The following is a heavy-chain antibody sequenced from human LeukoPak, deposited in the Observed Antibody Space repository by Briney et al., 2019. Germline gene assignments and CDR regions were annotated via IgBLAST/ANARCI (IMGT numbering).Heavy chain of an antibody. V-gene: IGHV4-4*07. CDR1: GGSISNYY. D-gene: IGHD2-2*01. CDR3: ARDISSSSTRNNLDN. Sequence: SETLSLTCSVSGGSISNYYWSWIRQPAGKGLEWIGRIYSNGGTDYNPSLKSRVTMSVDTSKNRFSLKVTSVTVADTAVYFCARDISSSSTRNNLDNWGQGTLVTVSS. J-gene: IGHJ4*02. CDR2: IYSNGGT.